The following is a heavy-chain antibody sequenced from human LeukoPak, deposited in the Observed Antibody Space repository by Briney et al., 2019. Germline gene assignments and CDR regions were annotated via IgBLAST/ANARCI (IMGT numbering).Heavy chain of an antibody. CDR1: GFTFSSYS. J-gene: IGHJ4*02. CDR3: ARAPFRIVGATTNYFDY. CDR2: ISSSSSTI. D-gene: IGHD1-26*01. Sequence: GGSLRLSCAASGFTFSSYSMNWVRQAPGKGLEWVSYISSSSSTIYYADSVKGRFTISRDNAKNSLYLQMNSLRAEDTAVYYCARAPFRIVGATTNYFDYWGQGTLVTVSS. V-gene: IGHV3-48*01.